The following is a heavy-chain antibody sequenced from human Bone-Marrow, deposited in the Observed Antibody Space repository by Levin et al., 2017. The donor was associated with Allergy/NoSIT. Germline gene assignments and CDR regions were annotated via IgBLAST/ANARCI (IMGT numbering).Heavy chain of an antibody. Sequence: SETLSLTCIVSGYSITSGYYWGWIRQPPGKGLEWIGDVYHSGTTYYNPSLASRVTISVDTSKNQFSLKLSSVTAADTAMYFCASIRIAATTTTFDYWGQGILVTVSS. D-gene: IGHD1-7*01. J-gene: IGHJ4*02. CDR1: GYSITSGYY. V-gene: IGHV4-38-2*02. CDR3: ASIRIAATTTTFDY. CDR2: VYHSGTT.